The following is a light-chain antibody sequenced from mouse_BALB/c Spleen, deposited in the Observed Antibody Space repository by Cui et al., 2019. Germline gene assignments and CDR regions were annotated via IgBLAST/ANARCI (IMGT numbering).Light chain of an antibody. CDR2: STS. CDR1: SSVSSSY. Sequence: QIVLTQSPAIMSASIGERVTMTCTASSSVSSSYLHWYQQKPGSSPKLWIYSTSNLASGVPARFSGSGSGTSYSLTVSSMEAEDAATYYGHQYHRSPYTFGGGTKLEIK. CDR3: HQYHRSPYT. J-gene: IGKJ2*01. V-gene: IGKV4-74*01.